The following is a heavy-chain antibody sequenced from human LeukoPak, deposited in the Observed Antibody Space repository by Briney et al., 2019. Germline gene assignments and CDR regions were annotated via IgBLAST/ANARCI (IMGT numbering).Heavy chain of an antibody. CDR3: AKGIVAAGTGYWFDP. CDR2: ISYDGSNK. J-gene: IGHJ5*02. D-gene: IGHD6-13*01. CDR1: GFTFSSYG. V-gene: IGHV3-30*18. Sequence: GRSLRLSCAASGFTFSSYGMHWVRQAPGKGLEWVAVISYDGSNKYYADSVKGRFTISRDNSKNTLYLQMNSLRAEGTAVYYCAKGIVAAGTGYWFDPWGQGTLVTVSS.